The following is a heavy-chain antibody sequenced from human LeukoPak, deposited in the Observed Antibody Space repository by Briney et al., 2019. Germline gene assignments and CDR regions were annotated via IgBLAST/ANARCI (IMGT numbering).Heavy chain of an antibody. Sequence: SVKVSCKASGGTFSSYAISWVRQAPGQGLEWRGGIIPICGTANYAQKFQGRVTITADESTSTAYMELSSLRSQDTAIYYCARGRPDTSVPRSYYMVVWGKGAPVTVSS. CDR3: ARGRPDTSVPRSYYMVV. V-gene: IGHV1-69*13. CDR1: GGTFSSYA. D-gene: IGHD5-18*01. J-gene: IGHJ6*03. CDR2: IIPICGTA.